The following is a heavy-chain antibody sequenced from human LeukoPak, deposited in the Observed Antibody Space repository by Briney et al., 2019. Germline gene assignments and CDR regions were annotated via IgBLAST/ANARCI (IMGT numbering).Heavy chain of an antibody. V-gene: IGHV4-34*01. CDR2: INHSGST. D-gene: IGHD2-2*01. Sequence: PSETLSLTCAVSGGSFSGYYWSWIRQPPGKGLEWIGEINHSGSTNYNPSLKSRVTISVDTSKNQFSLKLSSVTAADTAVYYCARRGSRIVVVPAATRISYMDVWGKGTTVTISS. CDR3: ARRGSRIVVVPAATRISYMDV. CDR1: GGSFSGYY. J-gene: IGHJ6*03.